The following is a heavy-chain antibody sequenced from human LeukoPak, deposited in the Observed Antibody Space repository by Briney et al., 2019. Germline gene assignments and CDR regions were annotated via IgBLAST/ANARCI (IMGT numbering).Heavy chain of an antibody. J-gene: IGHJ6*02. CDR3: ARSGSAPEFYYYYYGMDV. D-gene: IGHD3-10*01. V-gene: IGHV4-34*01. CDR2: INHSGST. CDR1: GGSFSGYY. Sequence: PSETLSLTCAVYGGSFSGYYWSWIRQPPGKGLEWIGEINHSGSTNNNPSLKSRVTISVDTSKNQFSLKLSSVTAADTAVYYCARSGSAPEFYYYYYGMDVWGQGTTVTVSS.